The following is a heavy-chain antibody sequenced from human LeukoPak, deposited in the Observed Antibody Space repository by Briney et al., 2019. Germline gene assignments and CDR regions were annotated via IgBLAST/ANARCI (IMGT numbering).Heavy chain of an antibody. J-gene: IGHJ4*02. V-gene: IGHV3-21*01. CDR1: GFTFSSYS. CDR3: AIITFGGVIVQPFDY. D-gene: IGHD3-16*02. CDR2: ISSSSSYM. Sequence: PGGSLRLSCAASGFTFSSYSMNWVRQAPGKGLEWVSSISSSSSYMYYADSVKGRFTISRDNAKNSLYLQMNSLRAEDTAVYYCAIITFGGVIVQPFDYWGQGTLVTVSS.